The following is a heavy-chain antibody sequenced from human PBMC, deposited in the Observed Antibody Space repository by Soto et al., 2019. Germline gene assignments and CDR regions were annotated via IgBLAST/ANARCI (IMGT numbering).Heavy chain of an antibody. CDR1: GFTFNIYG. CDR3: AKDQASGQGSFDS. V-gene: IGHV3-30*18. Sequence: PGGSLRLSCAASGFTFNIYGMHWVRQAPDKGLEWVALISYDGSNQYYADSVKGRFTISRDNSKNTLFLQTNSLRADDTAVYYCAKDQASGQGSFDSWGQGTLVTVS. J-gene: IGHJ4*02. CDR2: ISYDGSNQ.